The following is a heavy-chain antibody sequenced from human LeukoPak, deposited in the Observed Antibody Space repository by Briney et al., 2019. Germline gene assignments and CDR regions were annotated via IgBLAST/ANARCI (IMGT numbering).Heavy chain of an antibody. J-gene: IGHJ5*02. CDR2: ISSSSSTI. CDR1: GFTFSSYS. V-gene: IGHV3-48*01. Sequence: GGSLRLSCAASGFTFSSYSMNWVRQAPGKGLEWVSYISSSSSTIYYADSVKGRFTISRDNAKNSLCLQMNSLRAEDTAVYYCAKDLSGSYYPNNWFDPWGQGTLVTVSS. D-gene: IGHD1-26*01. CDR3: AKDLSGSYYPNNWFDP.